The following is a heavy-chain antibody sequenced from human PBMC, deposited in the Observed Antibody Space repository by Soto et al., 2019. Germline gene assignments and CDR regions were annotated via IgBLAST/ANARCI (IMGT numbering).Heavy chain of an antibody. D-gene: IGHD2-2*01. J-gene: IGHJ2*01. V-gene: IGHV3-23*01. Sequence: EVQLLESGGGLVQPGGFLRLSCVGSGFTFINYAMNWVRQTPGKGLEWVSTISGGGDRAFDADTVKGRFTISRDNSKNTVNLQMTSLRADDTAVYYCARKVLGSTSRPDWWYFDLWGRGTLVTVSS. CDR1: GFTFINYA. CDR3: ARKVLGSTSRPDWWYFDL. CDR2: ISGGGDRA.